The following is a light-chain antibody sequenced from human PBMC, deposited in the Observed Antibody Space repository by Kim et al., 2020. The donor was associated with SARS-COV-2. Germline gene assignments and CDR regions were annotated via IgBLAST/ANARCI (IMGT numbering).Light chain of an antibody. CDR1: KLGDNY. CDR2: SDD. Sequence: SVSPGQTTSIIWSGDKLGDNYVCWYQQRPGQSTVLVIYSDDKRPSGIPERFSGTKSGNTATLTISGTQAMDEADYYCQAWDSRTAVFGGGTQLTVL. J-gene: IGLJ2*01. CDR3: QAWDSRTAV. V-gene: IGLV3-1*01.